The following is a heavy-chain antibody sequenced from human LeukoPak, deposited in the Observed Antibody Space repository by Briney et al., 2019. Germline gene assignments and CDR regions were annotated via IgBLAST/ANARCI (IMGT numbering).Heavy chain of an antibody. CDR2: ISSSSSYI. D-gene: IGHD1-26*01. J-gene: IGHJ6*03. CDR1: GFTFSSYT. Sequence: PGGSLRLSCAASGFTFSSYTMNWVRRAPGKGLEWVSSISSSSSYIYYADSVKGRFTISRDNAKNSLYLHMNSLRAEDTGVYYCARVEDRSGSYLAAYYYYYMDVWGKGTTVTVSS. CDR3: ARVEDRSGSYLAAYYYYYMDV. V-gene: IGHV3-21*01.